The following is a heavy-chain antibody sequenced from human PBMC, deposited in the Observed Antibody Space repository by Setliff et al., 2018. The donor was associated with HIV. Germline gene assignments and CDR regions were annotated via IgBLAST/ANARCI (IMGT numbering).Heavy chain of an antibody. J-gene: IGHJ3*02. CDR3: ARGGYSGYDTGDAFDI. CDR2: INPNSGGT. D-gene: IGHD5-12*01. Sequence: RASVKVSCKASGYTFTGYHIHWVRQAPGQGLEWLGRINPNSGGTKYAQKFQGRVTMTRDTSISTAYMQLSSLSSDDTVVYYCARGGYSGYDTGDAFDIWGQGTMVTV. V-gene: IGHV1-2*05. CDR1: GYTFTGYH.